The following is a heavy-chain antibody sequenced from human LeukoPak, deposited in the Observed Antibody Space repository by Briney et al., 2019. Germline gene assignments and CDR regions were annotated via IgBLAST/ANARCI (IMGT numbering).Heavy chain of an antibody. Sequence: GGSLRLSCAASGFTVSSNYMSWVRQAPGKGLEWVSVIYSGGSTQYADSVKGRFTISRDNSKKTLYLQMDSLRAEDTAVYYCARSHSSSWLDYFEYSGQGTLVTVSS. V-gene: IGHV3-66*01. CDR1: GFTVSSNY. CDR3: ARSHSSSWLDYFEY. J-gene: IGHJ4*02. CDR2: IYSGGST. D-gene: IGHD6-13*01.